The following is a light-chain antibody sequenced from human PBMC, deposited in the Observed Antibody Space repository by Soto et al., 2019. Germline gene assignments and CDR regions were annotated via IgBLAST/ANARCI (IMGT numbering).Light chain of an antibody. Sequence: QSALTQPASVSGSPGQSITISCTGTSSDVGGYNYVSWYQQHPGKSPKLMIYEVTNRPSGVSNRFSGSKSGNTASLIISGLQAEDEADYYCSSSTSSSTVIFGEGTKVTVL. J-gene: IGLJ2*01. CDR2: EVT. CDR3: SSSTSSSTVI. CDR1: SSDVGGYNY. V-gene: IGLV2-14*01.